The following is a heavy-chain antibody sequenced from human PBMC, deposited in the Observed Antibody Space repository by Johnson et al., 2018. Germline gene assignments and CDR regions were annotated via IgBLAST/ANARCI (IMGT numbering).Heavy chain of an antibody. CDR1: GFTFSGSA. CDR2: IRSKANSYAT. J-gene: IGHJ6*03. CDR3: TRRGYCSGGSCYSDYYYYMDV. Sequence: VQLVESGGGLVQXGGSLKLSCAASGFTFSGSAMHWVRQASGKGLEWVGRIRSKANSYATAYAASVKCRFTISSDDSKNTAYLKMNSLKTEDTAVYYCTRRGYCSGGSCYSDYYYYMDVWGKGTTVTVSS. D-gene: IGHD2-15*01. V-gene: IGHV3-73*01.